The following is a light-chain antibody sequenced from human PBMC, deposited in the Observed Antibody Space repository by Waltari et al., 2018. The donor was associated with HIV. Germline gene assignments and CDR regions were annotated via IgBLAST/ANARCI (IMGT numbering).Light chain of an antibody. CDR1: QGITSW. Sequence: DIQMTQSPSSLSAYVGDRVIITCRASQGITSWVAWYQHKPGKAPRSLIYDSSNIQSGVPSRFSGSGSGTNFTLIISNLQPEDLATYYCQQYKSYPLTFGGGTKVEIK. J-gene: IGKJ4*01. CDR2: DSS. V-gene: IGKV1D-16*01. CDR3: QQYKSYPLT.